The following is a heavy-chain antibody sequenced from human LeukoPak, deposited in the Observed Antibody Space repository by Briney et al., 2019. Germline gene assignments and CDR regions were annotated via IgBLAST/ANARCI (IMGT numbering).Heavy chain of an antibody. V-gene: IGHV3-23*01. Sequence: GGSLRLSRAASGFTFSSYAMSWVRQAPGTGLEWVSAISGSGGSTYYADSVKGRFTISRDNSKNTLYLQMNSLRAEDTAVYYCAKRGTSSGWYSFDYWGQGTLVTVSS. D-gene: IGHD6-19*01. CDR1: GFTFSSYA. CDR3: AKRGTSSGWYSFDY. CDR2: ISGSGGST. J-gene: IGHJ4*02.